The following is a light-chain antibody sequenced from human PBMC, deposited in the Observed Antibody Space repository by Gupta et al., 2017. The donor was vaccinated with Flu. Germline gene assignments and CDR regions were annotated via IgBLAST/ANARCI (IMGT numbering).Light chain of an antibody. V-gene: IGKV3-15*01. J-gene: IGKJ1*01. CDR2: GAS. CDR1: QSVSSN. Sequence: IVMTQSPATLSVSPGERATPSCRASQSVSSNLAWYQQKPGQAPRLLIYGASTRATGIPARFSGSGSGTEFTLTISSLQSEDFAAYYCQQYKNWPRTFGQGTKVEIK. CDR3: QQYKNWPRT.